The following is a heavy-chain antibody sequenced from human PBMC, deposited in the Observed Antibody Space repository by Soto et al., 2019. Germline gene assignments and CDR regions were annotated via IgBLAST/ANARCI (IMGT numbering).Heavy chain of an antibody. J-gene: IGHJ6*02. D-gene: IGHD3-10*01. CDR1: GFTFSSYA. CDR2: ISYNGSNK. V-gene: IGHV3-30-3*01. Sequence: PGGSLRLSCAASGFTFSSYAMHWVRQAPGKGLEWVSAISYNGSNKYYADSVKGRFTISRDNAKNTLYLQMNSLRAEDTAVYYCAKDDYYRSGSSYYYGMDVWGQGTTVTVSS. CDR3: AKDDYYRSGSSYYYGMDV.